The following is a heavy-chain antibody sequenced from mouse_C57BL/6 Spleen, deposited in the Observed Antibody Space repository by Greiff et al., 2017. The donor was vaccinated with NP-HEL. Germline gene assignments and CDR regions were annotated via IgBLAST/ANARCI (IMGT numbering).Heavy chain of an antibody. CDR2: IDPSDSET. CDR1: GYTFTSYW. J-gene: IGHJ3*01. D-gene: IGHD2-4*01. V-gene: IGHV1-52*01. Sequence: VKLQQPGAELVRPGSSVKLSCKASGYTFTSYWMHWVKQRPIQGLEWIGNIDPSDSETHYNQKFKDKATLTVDKSSSTAYMQLSSLTSEDSAVYYCARAGGGLRAWFAYWGQGTLVTVSA. CDR3: ARAGGGLRAWFAY.